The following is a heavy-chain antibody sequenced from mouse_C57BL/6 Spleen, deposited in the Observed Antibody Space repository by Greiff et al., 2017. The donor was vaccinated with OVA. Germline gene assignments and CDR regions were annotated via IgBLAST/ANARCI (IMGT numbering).Heavy chain of an antibody. CDR1: GFTFSSYA. CDR3: TREGYGYSYYFDY. J-gene: IGHJ2*01. V-gene: IGHV5-9-1*02. CDR2: ISSGGDYI. Sequence: EVMLVESGEGLVKPGGSLKLSCAASGFTFSSYAMSWVRQTPEKRLEWVAYISSGGDYIYYADTVKGRFTISRDNARNTLYLQMSSLKSEDTAMYYCTREGYGYSYYFDYWGQGTTRTVAS. D-gene: IGHD2-2*01.